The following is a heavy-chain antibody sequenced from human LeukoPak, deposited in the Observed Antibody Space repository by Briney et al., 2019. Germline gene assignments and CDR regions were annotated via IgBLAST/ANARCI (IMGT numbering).Heavy chain of an antibody. V-gene: IGHV4-34*01. CDR2: INHSGST. J-gene: IGHJ4*02. CDR3: ATWGVPGAGHDY. CDR1: GGSFSGYY. D-gene: IGHD6-19*01. Sequence: SETLSLTCAVYGGSFSGYYWSWIRQPPGKGLEWIGEINHSGSTNYNPSLKSRVTISVDTSKNQFSLKLSSVTAADTAVYYCATWGVPGAGHDYWGQGTLVTVSS.